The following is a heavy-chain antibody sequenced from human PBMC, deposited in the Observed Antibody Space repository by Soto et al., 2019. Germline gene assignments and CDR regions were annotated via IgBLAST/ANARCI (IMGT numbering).Heavy chain of an antibody. CDR1: GGTFSSYA. V-gene: IGHV1-69*13. J-gene: IGHJ6*02. CDR3: ARVLDPIAVAAGRKTYYGMDV. D-gene: IGHD6-19*01. Sequence: GASVKVSCKASGGTFSSYAISWVRQAPGQGLEWMGGIIPIFGTANYAQKFQGRVTITADESTSTAYMELSSLRSEDTAVYYCARVLDPIAVAAGRKTYYGMDVWGQGTTVTVSS. CDR2: IIPIFGTA.